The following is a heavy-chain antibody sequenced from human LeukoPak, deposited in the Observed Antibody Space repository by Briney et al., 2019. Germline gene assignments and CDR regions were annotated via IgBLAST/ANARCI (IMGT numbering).Heavy chain of an antibody. CDR1: GFTFSSYG. CDR2: IRYDGSNK. CDR3: AKETYYYDSSGYYGFGY. D-gene: IGHD3-22*01. J-gene: IGHJ4*02. V-gene: IGHV3-30*02. Sequence: GGSLRLSFAASGFTFSSYGMHWVRQAPGKGLEWVAFIRYDGSNKYYADSVKGRFTISRDNSKNTLYLQMNSLRAEDTAVYYCAKETYYYDSSGYYGFGYWGQGTLVTVSS.